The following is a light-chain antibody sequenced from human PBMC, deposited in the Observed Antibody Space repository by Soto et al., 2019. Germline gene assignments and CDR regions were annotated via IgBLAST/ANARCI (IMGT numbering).Light chain of an antibody. CDR2: EVS. J-gene: IGLJ2*01. Sequence: QSALTQPPSASGSPGQSVTISCTGTSSDVGGYNYVSWYQQHPGKAPKLMIYEVSKRPSGVPDRFSGSKSGNTASLTVSGLQAEVEADYYCSSYAGSNNLGFGGGTKVTVL. CDR1: SSDVGGYNY. CDR3: SSYAGSNNLG. V-gene: IGLV2-8*01.